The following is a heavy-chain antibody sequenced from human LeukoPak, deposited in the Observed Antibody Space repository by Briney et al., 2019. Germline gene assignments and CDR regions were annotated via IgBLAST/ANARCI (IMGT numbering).Heavy chain of an antibody. Sequence: SETLSLTCTVSGGSINNYYWSWIRQPAGKGLEWIGYIYYSGSTNYNPSLKSRVTISVDTSKNQFSLKLSSVTAADTAVYYCARDDAFDIWGQGTMVTVSS. J-gene: IGHJ3*02. V-gene: IGHV4-59*01. CDR3: ARDDAFDI. CDR2: IYYSGST. CDR1: GGSINNYY.